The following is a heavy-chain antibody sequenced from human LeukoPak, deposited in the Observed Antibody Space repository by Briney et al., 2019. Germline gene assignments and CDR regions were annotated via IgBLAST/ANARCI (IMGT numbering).Heavy chain of an antibody. Sequence: SSETLSLTCAVYGGSFSGYYWSWIRQPPGKGLEWIGEINHSGSTNYNPSLKSRVTISVDTSKNQFSLKLGSVTAADTAVYYCARGRYSYGTGLIDYWGQGTLVTVSS. J-gene: IGHJ4*02. CDR2: INHSGST. CDR1: GGSFSGYY. V-gene: IGHV4-34*01. CDR3: ARGRYSYGTGLIDY. D-gene: IGHD5-18*01.